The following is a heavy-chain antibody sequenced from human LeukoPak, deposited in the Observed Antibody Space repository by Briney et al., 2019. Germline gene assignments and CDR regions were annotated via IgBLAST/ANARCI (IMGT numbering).Heavy chain of an antibody. Sequence: GSSVKVSCKASGGTFSSYAISWVRQAPGQGLEWMGGIIPIFGTANYAQKFQGRVTMTRDTSTSTVYMELSSLRSEDTAVYYCARDIVGATFWFDPWGQGTLVTVSS. D-gene: IGHD1-26*01. CDR1: GGTFSSYA. CDR3: ARDIVGATFWFDP. CDR2: IIPIFGTA. V-gene: IGHV1-69*05. J-gene: IGHJ5*02.